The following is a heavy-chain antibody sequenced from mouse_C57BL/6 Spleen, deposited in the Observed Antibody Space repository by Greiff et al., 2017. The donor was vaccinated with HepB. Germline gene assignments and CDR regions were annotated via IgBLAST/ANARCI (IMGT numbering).Heavy chain of an antibody. Sequence: VQLQQSGAELVKPGASVKISCKASGYAFSSYWMNWVKQRPGKGLEWIGQIYPGDGDTNYNGKFKGKATLTADKSSSTAYMQLSSLTSEDSAVYFCARWRVTTVAAEYFDVWGTGTTVTVSS. CDR3: ARWRVTTVAAEYFDV. D-gene: IGHD1-1*01. CDR2: IYPGDGDT. CDR1: GYAFSSYW. V-gene: IGHV1-80*01. J-gene: IGHJ1*03.